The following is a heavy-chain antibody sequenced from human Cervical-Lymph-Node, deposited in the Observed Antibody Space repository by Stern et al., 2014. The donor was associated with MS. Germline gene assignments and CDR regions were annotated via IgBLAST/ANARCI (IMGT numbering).Heavy chain of an antibody. Sequence: QMQLVQSGGGVVQPGASLRLSCVASGLNFSSSGMHWVRQAPGKGLEWVAVISSGGNNKHYADSVKGRFTISRDNSKSTLYLQMNSLRPEDTAVYYCSRHSRTGWFDPWGRGTLVTVSS. CDR3: SRHSRTGWFDP. J-gene: IGHJ5*02. D-gene: IGHD7-27*01. CDR1: GLNFSSSG. CDR2: ISSGGNNK. V-gene: IGHV3-30*03.